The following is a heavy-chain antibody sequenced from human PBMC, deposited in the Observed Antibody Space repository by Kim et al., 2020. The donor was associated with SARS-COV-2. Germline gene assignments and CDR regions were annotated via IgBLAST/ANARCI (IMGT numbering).Heavy chain of an antibody. CDR1: GFTFDDYA. CDR3: AKQGNPTGFYDYVWGSYRHVTPGYDY. Sequence: GSLRLSCAASGFTFDDYAMHWVRQGPGKGLEWVSLISGDGGSTYNADSVKGRFTISRDNSKNSLYLQMSSLRTEDTALYYCAKQGNPTGFYDYVWGSYRHVTPGYDYWGQGTLVIVSS. CDR2: ISGDGGST. J-gene: IGHJ4*02. D-gene: IGHD3-16*02. V-gene: IGHV3-43*02.